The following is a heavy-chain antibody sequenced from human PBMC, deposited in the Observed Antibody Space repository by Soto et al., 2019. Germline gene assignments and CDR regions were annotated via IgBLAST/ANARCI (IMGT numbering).Heavy chain of an antibody. CDR2: ISASGGST. V-gene: IGHV3-23*01. Sequence: GGSLRLSCAASEFTFSSYAMTWVRQAPGKGLEWVSVISASGGSTYYADSVKGWFTISRDNSKNTVYLQMNSLRADATAVYYCARRGRYYGMDVWGQGTTVTVSS. D-gene: IGHD3-10*01. J-gene: IGHJ6*02. CDR1: EFTFSSYA. CDR3: ARRGRYYGMDV.